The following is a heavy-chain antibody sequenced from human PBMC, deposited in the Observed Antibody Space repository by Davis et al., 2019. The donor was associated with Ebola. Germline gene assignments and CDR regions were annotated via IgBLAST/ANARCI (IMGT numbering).Heavy chain of an antibody. CDR2: IKQDGSEK. Sequence: GESLKISCAASGFTFSSYWMSWVRQAPGKGLEWVANIKQDGSEKYYVDSVKGRFTISRDNSKNSLYLQMNSLRDEDTAVYYCARGKELRYFACMDVWGQGTTVTVSS. D-gene: IGHD3-9*01. CDR3: ARGKELRYFACMDV. CDR1: GFTFSSYW. J-gene: IGHJ6*02. V-gene: IGHV3-7*01.